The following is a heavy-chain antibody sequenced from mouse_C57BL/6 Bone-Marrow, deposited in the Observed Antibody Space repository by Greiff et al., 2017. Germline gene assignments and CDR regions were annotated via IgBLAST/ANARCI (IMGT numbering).Heavy chain of an antibody. J-gene: IGHJ3*01. Sequence: QVQLQQSGAELVKPGASVKISCKASGYAFSSYWMNWVKQRPGKGLEWIGQIYPGDGDTNYNGKFKGKATLTADKSSSTAYMQLSSLTSEDSAVDFCARRDPYYCGEGFAYWGQGTLVTVSA. CDR2: IYPGDGDT. CDR1: GYAFSSYW. V-gene: IGHV1-80*01. D-gene: IGHD1-1*01. CDR3: ARRDPYYCGEGFAY.